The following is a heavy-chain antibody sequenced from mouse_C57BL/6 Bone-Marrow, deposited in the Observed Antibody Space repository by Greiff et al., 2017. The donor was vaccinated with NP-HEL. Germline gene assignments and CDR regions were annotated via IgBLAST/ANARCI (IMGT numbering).Heavy chain of an antibody. D-gene: IGHD2-3*01. CDR2: IRNQANGYTT. CDR1: GFTFTDYY. Sequence: EVMLVESGGGLVQPGGSLSLSCAASGFTFTDYYMSWVRQPPGKALEWLGFIRNQANGYTTEYSASVKGRFTISRDNSQSILYLQMNALRAEDSATYYCARYSPLGWLLDYWGQGTTLTVSS. J-gene: IGHJ2*01. CDR3: ARYSPLGWLLDY. V-gene: IGHV7-3*01.